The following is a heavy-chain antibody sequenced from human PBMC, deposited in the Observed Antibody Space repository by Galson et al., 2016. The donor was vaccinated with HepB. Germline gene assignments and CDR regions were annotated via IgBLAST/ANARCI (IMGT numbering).Heavy chain of an antibody. Sequence: QSGAEVKKPGESLTISCKGSGYTFSTDWIGWVRQLPGKGLEWMGVIYPHDSDTRYSPSFQGQVTISADKSGSTAYLQWSSLKASDTAMYFCARRGGATYGDWGQGTLVTVSS. CDR2: IYPHDSDT. CDR3: ARRGGATYGD. CDR1: GYTFSTDW. D-gene: IGHD4/OR15-4a*01. J-gene: IGHJ4*02. V-gene: IGHV5-51*01.